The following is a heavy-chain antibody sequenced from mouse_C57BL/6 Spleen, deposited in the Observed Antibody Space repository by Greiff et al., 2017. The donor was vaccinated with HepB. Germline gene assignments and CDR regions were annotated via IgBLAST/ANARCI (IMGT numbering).Heavy chain of an antibody. CDR2: ISYDGSN. CDR1: GYSITSGYY. CDR3: ARGSTVVGY. Sequence: EVQLVESGPGLVKPSQSLSLTCSVTGYSITSGYYWNWIRQFPGNKLEWMGYISYDGSNNYNPSLKNRISITRDTSKNQFFLKLNSVTTEDTATYYCARGSTVVGYWGQGTLVTVSA. V-gene: IGHV3-6*01. D-gene: IGHD1-1*01. J-gene: IGHJ3*01.